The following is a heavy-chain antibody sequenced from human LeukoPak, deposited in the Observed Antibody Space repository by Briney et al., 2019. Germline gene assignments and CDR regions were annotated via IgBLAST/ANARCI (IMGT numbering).Heavy chain of an antibody. CDR1: GYIFTNYW. CDR2: IYPGDSAT. Sequence: GESLKISCKGSGYIFTNYWVGWVRQMPGKGLELMGIIYPGDSATRYSPSFQGQVTISADKSISTAYLQWSSLKASDTAMYYCARSIAARRHYYYYYMDVWGKGTTVTVSS. D-gene: IGHD6-6*01. J-gene: IGHJ6*03. V-gene: IGHV5-51*01. CDR3: ARSIAARRHYYYYYMDV.